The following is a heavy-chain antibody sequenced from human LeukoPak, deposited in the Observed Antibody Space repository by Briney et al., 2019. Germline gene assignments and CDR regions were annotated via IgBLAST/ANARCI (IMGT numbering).Heavy chain of an antibody. CDR3: ASGYSSAEYYFDY. D-gene: IGHD6-19*01. V-gene: IGHV4-4*07. CDR1: GGSISTYY. Sequence: PSETLSLTCTVSGGSISTYYWSWIRQPVGKGLEWIGHIKTSGSTHYNPSLRSRITMSVDTSKNQFSLKLSSVTAADTAVYYCASGYSSAEYYFDYWGQGTLVTVSS. CDR2: IKTSGST. J-gene: IGHJ4*02.